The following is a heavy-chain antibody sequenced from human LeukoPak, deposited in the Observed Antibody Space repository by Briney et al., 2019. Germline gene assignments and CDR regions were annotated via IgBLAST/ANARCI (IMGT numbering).Heavy chain of an antibody. CDR2: IQHDGSDQ. Sequence: GGSLRLSCAASGFTFSSYWMSWLRQAPGKGLEWVANIQHDGSDQYYEDSVKGRFTISRDNAKDSLFLQMNSLRAEDTAVYFFARSFLMSFGELLSGGFDVWGQGAMVTVSS. V-gene: IGHV3-7*01. CDR1: GFTFSSYW. J-gene: IGHJ3*01. D-gene: IGHD3-10*01. CDR3: ARSFLMSFGELLSGGFDV.